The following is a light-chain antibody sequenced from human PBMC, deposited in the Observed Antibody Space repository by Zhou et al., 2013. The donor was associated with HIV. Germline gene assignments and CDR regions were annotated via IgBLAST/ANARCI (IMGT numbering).Light chain of an antibody. Sequence: AIRMTQSPSSLSASTGDRVALTCRASQDVAIYLAWYQQKPGGAPKLLVYAASTLQDGVPSRFNGSGSGTEFTLTINCLQSEDFATYFCQQYYDFPLSFGGGTK. J-gene: IGKJ4*01. CDR1: QDVAIY. CDR3: QQYYDFPLS. V-gene: IGKV1-8*01. CDR2: AAS.